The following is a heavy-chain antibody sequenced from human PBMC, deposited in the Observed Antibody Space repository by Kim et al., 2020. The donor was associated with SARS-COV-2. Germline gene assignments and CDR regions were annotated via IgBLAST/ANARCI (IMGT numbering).Heavy chain of an antibody. V-gene: IGHV3-9*01. CDR2: ITWDSGNI. J-gene: IGHJ6*02. Sequence: GGSLRLSCAASGFTFDDYAMEWVRQAPGKGLEWVAGITWDSGNICYADSVKGRFTISRDNAKNSLYLQMNSLRTEDTAMYYCACGSFYGMDVWGQGTMVTVSS. CDR3: ACGSFYGMDV. CDR1: GFTFDDYA.